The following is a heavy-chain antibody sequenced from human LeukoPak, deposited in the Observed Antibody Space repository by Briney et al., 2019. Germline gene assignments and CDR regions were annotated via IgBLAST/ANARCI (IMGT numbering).Heavy chain of an antibody. J-gene: IGHJ4*02. CDR3: ARHPDEDDFWSGYLDY. D-gene: IGHD3-3*01. V-gene: IGHV5-51*01. CDR1: RYNFTNYW. Sequence: GESLKISCKGSRYNFTNYWIGWVRQMPGKGLEWMGIIYLGDSDTRYSPSFQGQVTISADKSISTAYLQWSSLKASDTAMYYCARHPDEDDFWSGYLDYWGQGTLVTVSS. CDR2: IYLGDSDT.